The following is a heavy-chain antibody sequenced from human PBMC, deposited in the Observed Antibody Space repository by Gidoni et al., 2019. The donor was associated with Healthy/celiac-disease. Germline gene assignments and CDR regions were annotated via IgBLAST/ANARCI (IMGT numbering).Heavy chain of an antibody. Sequence: EVQLVESGGGLVKPGGSLRLSCAASGFTFRSYSMNWVRQAPGKGLGWVSSISSSSSYIYYADSVKGRFTISRDNAKNSLYLQMNSLRAEDTAVYYCARAVDYYGSGSYDDFDYWGQGTLVTVSS. CDR3: ARAVDYYGSGSYDDFDY. V-gene: IGHV3-21*01. J-gene: IGHJ4*02. CDR2: ISSSSSYI. D-gene: IGHD3-10*01. CDR1: GFTFRSYS.